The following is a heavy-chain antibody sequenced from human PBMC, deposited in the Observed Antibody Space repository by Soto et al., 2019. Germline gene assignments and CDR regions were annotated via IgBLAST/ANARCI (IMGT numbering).Heavy chain of an antibody. CDR3: AHGDFEADMDV. Sequence: QVQLQQWGAGLLKPSETLSLTCAVYGGSFSGYYWSWIRQPPGKGLEWIGEINHSGRTNYNPSLKSRVTISVDTSKNQFSLKLSSVTAADTAVYYCAHGDFEADMDVWGKGTTVTVSS. D-gene: IGHD2-21*01. CDR2: INHSGRT. CDR1: GGSFSGYY. J-gene: IGHJ6*03. V-gene: IGHV4-34*02.